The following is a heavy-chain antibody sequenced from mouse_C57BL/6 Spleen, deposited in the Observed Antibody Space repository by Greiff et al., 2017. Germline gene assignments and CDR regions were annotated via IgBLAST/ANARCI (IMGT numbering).Heavy chain of an antibody. J-gene: IGHJ4*01. CDR2: ISSGGSYP. CDR1: GFTFSSYG. CDR3: ASLDYGSTYAMDY. V-gene: IGHV5-6*01. D-gene: IGHD1-1*01. Sequence: EVMLVESGGDLVKPGGSLKLSCAASGFTFSSYGMSWVRQTPDKRLEWVATISSGGSYPYYPDSVKGRFTISRDNAKNTLYLQMSSLKSEDTAMYYCASLDYGSTYAMDYWGQGTSVTVSS.